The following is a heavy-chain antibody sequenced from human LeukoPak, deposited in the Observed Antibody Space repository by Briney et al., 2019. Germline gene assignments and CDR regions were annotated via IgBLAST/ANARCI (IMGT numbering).Heavy chain of an antibody. J-gene: IGHJ4*02. CDR1: GGSFSGYY. Sequence: SETLSLTCAVYGGSFSGYYWSWIRQPPGKGLEWIGEINHSGSTNYNPSLKSRVTISVDTSKNQFSLKLSSVTAAGTAVYYCARAGYCSGGSCYPGALFDYWGQGTLVTVSS. D-gene: IGHD2-15*01. CDR3: ARAGYCSGGSCYPGALFDY. V-gene: IGHV4-34*01. CDR2: INHSGST.